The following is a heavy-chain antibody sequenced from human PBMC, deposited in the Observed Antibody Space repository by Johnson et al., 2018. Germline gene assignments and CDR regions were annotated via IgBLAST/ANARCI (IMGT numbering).Heavy chain of an antibody. CDR1: GFTFSGSA. D-gene: IGHD1-1*01. CDR2: IRSKANNYAP. CDR3: AGSGTTSYYYYYGMDV. Sequence: VQLVESGGGVVQPGRSLRLSCAASGFTFSGSAIHWVRQASGNGLEWVGRIRSKANNYAPTYVASVKGRFTISRDDSKNTAYLQMNSLKTEDPAVYYCAGSGTTSYYYYYGMDVWGQGTTVTVSS. V-gene: IGHV3-73*01. J-gene: IGHJ6*02.